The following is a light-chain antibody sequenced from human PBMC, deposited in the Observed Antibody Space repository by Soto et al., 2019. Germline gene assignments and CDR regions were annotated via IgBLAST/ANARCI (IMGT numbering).Light chain of an antibody. J-gene: IGKJ1*01. Sequence: EIVFTQCAGTVSLSPGARATLSCRVSQSVNSTYFAWYQQRPGQAPRLLMYDASTRATGIPDRFSGSGSGTDFTLTITRLGPEDFALYYCQHYGSSPGKFGQGTKVDI. CDR2: DAS. CDR1: QSVNSTY. CDR3: QHYGSSPGK. V-gene: IGKV3-20*01.